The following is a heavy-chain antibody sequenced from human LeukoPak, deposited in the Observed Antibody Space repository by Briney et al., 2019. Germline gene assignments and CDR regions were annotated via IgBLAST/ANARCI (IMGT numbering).Heavy chain of an antibody. CDR3: ARDIYCSGGSCPQNWFDP. D-gene: IGHD2-15*01. CDR1: GYTFTGYH. Sequence: ASVKVSCKASGYTFTGYHMHWVRQAPGQGLEWMGRINPNSGDTNYAQKFQGRVTMTRDTSISTAYMELSRLRSDDTAVYYCARDIYCSGGSCPQNWFDPWGQGTLVTVSS. CDR2: INPNSGDT. J-gene: IGHJ5*02. V-gene: IGHV1-2*06.